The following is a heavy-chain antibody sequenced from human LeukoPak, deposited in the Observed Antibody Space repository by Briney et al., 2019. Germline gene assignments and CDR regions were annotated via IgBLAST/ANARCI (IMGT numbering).Heavy chain of an antibody. D-gene: IGHD3-22*01. CDR3: ARDEDYDSSGYFPFDI. V-gene: IGHV3-74*01. CDR2: INTDGSST. J-gene: IGHJ3*02. Sequence: PGGSLRLFCAASGFTFSSYWMHWVRQDPGKGLVWVSRINTDGSSTSYADSVKGRFTISRDNAKNTLYLQMNSLRAEDTAVYYCARDEDYDSSGYFPFDIWGQGTMVTVSS. CDR1: GFTFSSYW.